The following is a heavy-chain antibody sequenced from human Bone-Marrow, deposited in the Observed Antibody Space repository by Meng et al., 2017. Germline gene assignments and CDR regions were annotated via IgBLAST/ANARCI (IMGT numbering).Heavy chain of an antibody. D-gene: IGHD3-22*01. CDR1: GGSISSYY. CDR2: IYTSGST. V-gene: IGHV4-4*07. Sequence: SETLSLTCTVSGGSISSYYWSWIRQPAGKGLEWIGRIYTSGSTNYNPSLKSRVTMSVDTSKNQFSLKLSSVTAADTAVYYCARDIYDSSGPVQPEVYYFDYWGQGTLVTVSS. J-gene: IGHJ4*02. CDR3: ARDIYDSSGPVQPEVYYFDY.